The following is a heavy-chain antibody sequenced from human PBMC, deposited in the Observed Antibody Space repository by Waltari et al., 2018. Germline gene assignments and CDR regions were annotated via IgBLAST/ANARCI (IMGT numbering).Heavy chain of an antibody. J-gene: IGHJ6*02. V-gene: IGHV3-48*03. CDR2: ISSSGSTI. CDR1: GFTFSSYE. D-gene: IGHD6-19*01. CDR3: AREGAVAGLSYYYYGMDV. Sequence: EVQLVESGGGLVQPGGSLRLSCAASGFTFSSYEMNWVRQAPGKGLEWVSYISSSGSTIYYADCVKGRFTISRDNAKNSLYLQMNSLRAEDTAVYYCAREGAVAGLSYYYYGMDVWGQGTTVTVSS.